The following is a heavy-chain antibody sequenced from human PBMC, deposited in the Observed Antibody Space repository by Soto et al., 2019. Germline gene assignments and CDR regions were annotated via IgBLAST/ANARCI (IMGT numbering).Heavy chain of an antibody. D-gene: IGHD1-26*01. CDR1: GGSISSGGYY. V-gene: IGHV4-31*03. CDR3: ARGSGVGAIWFDP. J-gene: IGHJ5*02. CDR2: IYYSGST. Sequence: PSETLSLTCTVSGGSISSGGYYWSWIRQHPGKGLEWIGYIYYSGSTYYNPSLKSRVTISVDTSKNQFSLKLSSVTAADTAVYYCARGSGVGAIWFDPWGQGTLVTVSS.